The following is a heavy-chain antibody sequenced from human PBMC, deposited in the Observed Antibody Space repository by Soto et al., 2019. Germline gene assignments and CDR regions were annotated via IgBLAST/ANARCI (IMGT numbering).Heavy chain of an antibody. V-gene: IGHV4-34*01. Sequence: QVQLQQWGAGRLKPSETLSLTCAVYCGSFSSYYWSWIRQPPGKGLEWIGEITHSGSTNYNPTLKSRGTMSVDRSKNHFSLKLRSVTAADTAVYYCARTSRFDCWGQGTLVTVSS. CDR2: ITHSGST. D-gene: IGHD6-6*01. CDR1: CGSFSSYY. CDR3: ARTSRFDC. J-gene: IGHJ4*02.